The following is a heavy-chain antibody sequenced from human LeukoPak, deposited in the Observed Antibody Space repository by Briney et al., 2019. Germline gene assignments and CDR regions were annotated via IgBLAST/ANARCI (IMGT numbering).Heavy chain of an antibody. CDR1: GGSISSGSYY. Sequence: KASETLSLTCTVSGGSISSGSYYWSWIRQPAGKGLEWIGRIYTSGSTNYNPSLKSRVTLSVDASKNQFSLKLSSVTAADTAVYYCARQGSGSYFGLGHPPWDAFDIWGQGTMVTVSS. CDR3: ARQGSGSYFGLGHPPWDAFDI. D-gene: IGHD1-26*01. V-gene: IGHV4-61*02. CDR2: IYTSGST. J-gene: IGHJ3*02.